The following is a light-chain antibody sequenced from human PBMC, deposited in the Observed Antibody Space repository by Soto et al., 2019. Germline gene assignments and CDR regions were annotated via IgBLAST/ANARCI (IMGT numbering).Light chain of an antibody. CDR1: QSVNGH. J-gene: IGKJ1*01. CDR3: HQYFDWPRGT. Sequence: IVVTQSPATLSVSPGERATLSCRVSQSVNGHLAWYQQRPGQAPRLLIYGTSTRATDVPLRFSGGGSGTEFTLTINNLQSEDFAVYFCHQYFDWPRGTFGQGTKLQI. V-gene: IGKV3-15*01. CDR2: GTS.